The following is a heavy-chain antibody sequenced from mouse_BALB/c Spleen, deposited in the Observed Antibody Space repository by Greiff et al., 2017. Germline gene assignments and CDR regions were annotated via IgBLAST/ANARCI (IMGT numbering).Heavy chain of an antibody. Sequence: VQLKESGAELVRSGASVKLSCTASGFNIKDYYMHWVKQRPEQGLEWIGWIDPENGDTEYAPKFQGKATMTADTSSNTAYLQLSSLTSEDTAVYYCNARSTMIRDYAMDYWGQGTSVTVSS. J-gene: IGHJ4*01. D-gene: IGHD2-4*01. CDR3: NARSTMIRDYAMDY. CDR1: GFNIKDYY. V-gene: IGHV14-4*02. CDR2: IDPENGDT.